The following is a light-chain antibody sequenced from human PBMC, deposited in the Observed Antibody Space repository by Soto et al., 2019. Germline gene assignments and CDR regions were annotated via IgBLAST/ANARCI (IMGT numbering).Light chain of an antibody. CDR1: QSVRSRY. V-gene: IGKV3-20*01. Sequence: EIVLTQSPGTLFLSPGERATLSCRASQSVRSRYVAWYQQKPGQAPRLLIYGASSRATGIPDRFSGSGSGTDFTFTISRLEPEDLVVYYCQQYGDSPTFGGGIKVGIK. CDR2: GAS. CDR3: QQYGDSPT. J-gene: IGKJ4*01.